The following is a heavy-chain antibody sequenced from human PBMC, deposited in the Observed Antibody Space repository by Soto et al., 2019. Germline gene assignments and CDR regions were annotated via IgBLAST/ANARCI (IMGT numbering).Heavy chain of an antibody. J-gene: IGHJ4*02. V-gene: IGHV3-7*01. CDR3: ARDLYVWGSYSPFDY. CDR2: IKPDESEK. Sequence: GGSLRLSCTASGFTFSDSWMTWVRQAPGKGLEWVARIKPDESEKKYADSVKGRFSISRDNAKNSMYLQMDSLRGEDTAVYYCARDLYVWGSYSPFDYWGQGALVTVSS. CDR1: GFTFSDSW. D-gene: IGHD3-16*01.